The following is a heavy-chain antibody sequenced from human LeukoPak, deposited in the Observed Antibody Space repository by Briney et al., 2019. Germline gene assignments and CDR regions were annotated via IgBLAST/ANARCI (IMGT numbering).Heavy chain of an antibody. CDR3: ARGTYDYVWGSYINWFDP. D-gene: IGHD3-16*01. V-gene: IGHV1-8*01. CDR2: MNPNSGNT. CDR1: GYTFTSYG. Sequence: ASVKVSCKSSGYTFTSYGINWVRQATGQGLEWMGWMNPNSGNTGYAQKFQGRVTMTRNTSISTAYMELSSLRSEDTAVYYCARGTYDYVWGSYINWFDPWGQGTLVTVSS. J-gene: IGHJ5*02.